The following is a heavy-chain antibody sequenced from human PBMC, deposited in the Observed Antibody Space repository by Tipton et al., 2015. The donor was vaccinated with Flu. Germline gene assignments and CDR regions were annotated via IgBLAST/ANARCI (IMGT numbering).Heavy chain of an antibody. Sequence: SLRLSCAASGFTFDDYAMHWVRQAPGKGLEWVSLISGDGGSTYYADSVKGRFTISRDNSKNSLYLQMNSLRTEDTALYYCANVEVMGSLDIWGQGTWGPGSS. V-gene: IGHV3-43*02. J-gene: IGHJ3*02. D-gene: IGHD3-10*01. CDR3: ANVEVMGSLDI. CDR2: ISGDGGST. CDR1: GFTFDDYA.